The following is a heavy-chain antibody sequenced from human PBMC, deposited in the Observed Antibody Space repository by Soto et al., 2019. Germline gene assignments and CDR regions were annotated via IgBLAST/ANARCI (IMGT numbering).Heavy chain of an antibody. D-gene: IGHD3-9*01. Sequence: PRGPVSLRLRAVGFPFTAFAIHRISQATSKGQEWLAVISSDGKQSQYADSVKGRLTICKDDSKNTAFLQMNSLTTEDTAIYYCAKDRYFGSYYFDYWGQRTRVTVSS. CDR3: AKDRYFGSYYFDY. CDR2: ISSDGKQS. CDR1: GFPFTAFA. J-gene: IGHJ4*02. V-gene: IGHV3-30*04.